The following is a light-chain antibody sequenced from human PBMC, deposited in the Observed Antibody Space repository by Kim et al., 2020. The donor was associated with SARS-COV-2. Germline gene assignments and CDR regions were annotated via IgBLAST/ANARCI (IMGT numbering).Light chain of an antibody. V-gene: IGKV1-39*01. J-gene: IGKJ4*01. CDR1: QSISSY. CDR3: QQSYSTPLT. Sequence: ASVGDRVTITCRASQSISSYLNWYQQKPEKAPKLLIYAASSLQSGVPSRFSGSGSGTDFTLTISSLQPEDFATYYCQQSYSTPLTFGGGTKVDIK. CDR2: AAS.